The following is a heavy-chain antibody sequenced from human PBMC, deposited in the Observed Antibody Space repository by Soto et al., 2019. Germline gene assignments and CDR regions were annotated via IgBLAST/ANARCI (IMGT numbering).Heavy chain of an antibody. J-gene: IGHJ4*02. Sequence: PSETLSLTCTVYGGSFSGYYCSWIRQPPGKGLEWIGEINHSGSTNYNPSLKSRVTISVDTSKNHFSLKLSSVTAADTAVYYCARGRSYDILTGYYLNDFDYWGQGTLVTVSS. CDR3: ARGRSYDILTGYYLNDFDY. D-gene: IGHD3-9*01. V-gene: IGHV4-34*01. CDR2: INHSGST. CDR1: GGSFSGYY.